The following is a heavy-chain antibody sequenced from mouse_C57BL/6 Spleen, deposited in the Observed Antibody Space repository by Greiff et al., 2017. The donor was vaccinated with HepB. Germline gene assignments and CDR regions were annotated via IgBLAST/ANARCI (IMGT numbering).Heavy chain of an antibody. J-gene: IGHJ4*01. CDR1: GYAFSSSW. D-gene: IGHD1-1*01. CDR2: IYPGDGDT. Sequence: VQLQQSGPELVKPGASVKISCKASGYAFSSSWMNWVKQRPGKGLEWIGRIYPGDGDTNYNGKFKGKATLTADKSSSTAYLQLSSLTSEDSAVYFCARSEGFCTTVVSAMDYWGQGTSVTVSS. CDR3: ARSEGFCTTVVSAMDY. V-gene: IGHV1-82*01.